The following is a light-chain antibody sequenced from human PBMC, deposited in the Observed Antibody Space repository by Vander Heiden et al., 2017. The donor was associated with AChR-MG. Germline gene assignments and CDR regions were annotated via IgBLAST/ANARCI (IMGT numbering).Light chain of an antibody. Sequence: QSALTQPRSVSGSPGQSVTISCTGTGSNVGGYNYVSWYQQHPGKAPKLMSYDVTKRPSGVPDRFSGSKSGNTASLTISGLQAEDEAVYYCCSYAGSYTWVFGGGTKLTVL. V-gene: IGLV2-11*01. J-gene: IGLJ3*02. CDR3: CSYAGSYTWV. CDR2: DVT. CDR1: GSNVGGYNY.